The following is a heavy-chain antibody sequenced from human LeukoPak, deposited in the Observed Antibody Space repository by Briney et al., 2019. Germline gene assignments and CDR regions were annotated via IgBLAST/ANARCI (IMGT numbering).Heavy chain of an antibody. CDR1: GFIFSSYG. D-gene: IGHD3-10*01. Sequence: GGSLRLSYAASGFIFSSYGMHWVRQAPGKGLEWVAIIWPDGTNEYYADSVKGRFTISRDNSKNTLYLQMNSLRVEDTAVYYCARDGTYYYGSGSPKDYWGQGTLVTVSS. V-gene: IGHV3-33*01. J-gene: IGHJ4*02. CDR2: IWPDGTNE. CDR3: ARDGTYYYGSGSPKDY.